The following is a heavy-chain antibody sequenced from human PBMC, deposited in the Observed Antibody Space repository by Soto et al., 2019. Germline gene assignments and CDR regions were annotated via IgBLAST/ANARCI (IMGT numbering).Heavy chain of an antibody. D-gene: IGHD2-21*02. CDR3: AISRRSTAIQDDH. V-gene: IGHV1-2*02. CDR1: GYTFTDYF. J-gene: IGHJ4*02. Sequence: QVQLVQSGAEVKKPGASVKVSCKASGYTFTDYFIHWVRQAPGQGLEWMGWINPKSGGTNYAPNFQGRVTMTRATSTRTDSMELTWLRFDDTPVHYCAISRRSTAIQDDHWGQGTLVTVAS. CDR2: INPKSGGT.